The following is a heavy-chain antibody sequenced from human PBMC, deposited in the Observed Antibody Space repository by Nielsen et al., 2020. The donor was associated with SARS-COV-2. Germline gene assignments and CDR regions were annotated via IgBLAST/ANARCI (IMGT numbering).Heavy chain of an antibody. V-gene: IGHV4-61*01. J-gene: IGHJ6*02. Sequence: GSLRLSCTVSGGSVSSGSYYWSWIRQPPGKGLEWIGYIYYSGSTNYNPSLKSRVTISVDTSKNQFSLKLSSVTAADTAVYYCARTHPNYYDSSGYYPNYGMDVWGQGTTVTVSS. CDR2: IYYSGST. D-gene: IGHD3-22*01. CDR1: GGSVSSGSYY. CDR3: ARTHPNYYDSSGYYPNYGMDV.